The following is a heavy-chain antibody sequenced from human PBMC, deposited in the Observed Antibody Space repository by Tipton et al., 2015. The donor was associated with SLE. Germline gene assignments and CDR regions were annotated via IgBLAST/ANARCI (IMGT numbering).Heavy chain of an antibody. CDR1: GFTVSSNY. CDR2: IYSGGST. CDR3: ARAAQDDFWSGPAGDYYYYYMDV. Sequence: SLRLSCAASGFTVSSNYMSWVRQAPGKGLEWVSVIYSGGSTYYADSVKGRFTISRDNAKNSLYLQMNSLRAEDTALYHCARAAQDDFWSGPAGDYYYYYMDVWGKGTTVTVSS. J-gene: IGHJ6*03. V-gene: IGHV3-53*01. D-gene: IGHD3-3*01.